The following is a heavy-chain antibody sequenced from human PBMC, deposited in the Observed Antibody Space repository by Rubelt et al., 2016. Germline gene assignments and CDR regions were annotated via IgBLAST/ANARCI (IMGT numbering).Heavy chain of an antibody. J-gene: IGHJ6*02. CDR2: ISGGST. V-gene: IGHV3-38-3*01. CDR3: ARGDWGSSIYYYYYGMDV. CDR1: GFTVSSNE. D-gene: IGHD7-27*01. Sequence: EVQLVESRGVLVQPGGSLRLSCAASGFTVSSNEMSWVRQAPGKGLEWVSSISGGSTYYAESRKGGFTFARENAKNTLYLQMNSLGAEDTAVYYCARGDWGSSIYYYYYGMDVWGQGTTVTVSS.